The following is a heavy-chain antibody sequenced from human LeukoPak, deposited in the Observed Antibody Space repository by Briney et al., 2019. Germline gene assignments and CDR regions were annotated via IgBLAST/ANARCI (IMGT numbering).Heavy chain of an antibody. CDR3: ARDLASSAHYWGIFDS. CDR2: IIPIFGPA. D-gene: IGHD3-22*01. V-gene: IGHV1-69*05. Sequence: SVKVSCKASGGTFSSYAFSWARQAPGQGLEWMGGIIPIFGPANYAQKFQGRVTITTDESTSTAYMELSSLRSEDTAVYYCARDLASSAHYWGIFDSWGQGTLVTVSS. CDR1: GGTFSSYA. J-gene: IGHJ4*02.